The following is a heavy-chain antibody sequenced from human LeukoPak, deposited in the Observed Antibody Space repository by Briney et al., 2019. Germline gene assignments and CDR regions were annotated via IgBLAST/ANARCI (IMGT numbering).Heavy chain of an antibody. J-gene: IGHJ6*02. CDR2: VHYTWNT. D-gene: IGHD5/OR15-5a*01. CDR3: ARVASKGGMDV. V-gene: IGHV4-59*01. Sequence: RPSETLPLTCSVSGGSIGSYHWSWIRQPPGKGLEWIGHVHYTWNTKYNPSLTGRVSISLDRSKNQFSLSLTSVTAADTAVYYCARVASKGGMDVWGQGTTVTVSS. CDR1: GGSIGSYH.